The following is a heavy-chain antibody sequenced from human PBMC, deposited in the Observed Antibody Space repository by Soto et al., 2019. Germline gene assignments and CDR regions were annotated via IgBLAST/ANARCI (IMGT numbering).Heavy chain of an antibody. CDR3: ARDVIARPSYFDX. V-gene: IGHV4-61*08. CDR2: VYYSGTN. Sequence: SDTLSLTFTVSGGSIDSVDYYWSWIRQPPGKGLELIGYVYYSGTNNYNPFLKSRVTLSLDKSKNQFSLKMNSVTAADTTVYYCARDVIARPSYFDXWGQGTMVTVSX. CDR1: GGSIDSVDYY. D-gene: IGHD1-26*01. J-gene: IGHJ5*02.